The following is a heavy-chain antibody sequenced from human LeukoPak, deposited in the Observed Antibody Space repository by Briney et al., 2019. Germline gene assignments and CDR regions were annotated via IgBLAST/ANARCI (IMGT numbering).Heavy chain of an antibody. CDR3: ARDPEDSSGYRFDY. Sequence: PGGSLRLSCAASGFTFSSYSMNWVRQAPGKGLEWVSSISSSSSYIYYADPVKGRFTISRDNAKNSLYLQMNSLRAEDTAVYYCARDPEDSSGYRFDYWGQGTLVTVSS. CDR2: ISSSSSYI. CDR1: GFTFSSYS. D-gene: IGHD3-22*01. J-gene: IGHJ4*02. V-gene: IGHV3-21*01.